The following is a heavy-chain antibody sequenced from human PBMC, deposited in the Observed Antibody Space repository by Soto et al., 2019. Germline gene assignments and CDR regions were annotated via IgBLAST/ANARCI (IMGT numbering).Heavy chain of an antibody. V-gene: IGHV4-39*01. CDR2: IYYSGST. J-gene: IGHJ4*02. CDR3: ARREPDGYSGSYYRY. D-gene: IGHD1-26*01. CDR1: GGSISSSIYY. Sequence: PSETLSLTCTVSGGSISSSIYYWGWIRQPPGKGLEWIGSIYYSGSTYYNPSLKSRVTISVDTSKNQFSLKLSSVTAADTAVYYCARREPDGYSGSYYRYWGQGTLVTVSS.